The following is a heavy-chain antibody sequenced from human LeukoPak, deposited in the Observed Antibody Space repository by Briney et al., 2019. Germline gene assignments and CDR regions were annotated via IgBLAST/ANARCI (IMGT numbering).Heavy chain of an antibody. D-gene: IGHD4-17*01. J-gene: IGHJ4*02. V-gene: IGHV3-30*18. CDR1: GFTFSSYG. CDR2: ISYDGTNK. CDR3: AKDRFTVKGYFDY. Sequence: GGSLRLSCAASGFTFSSYGMHWVRQAPGKGLEWVAVISYDGTNKYYADSVKGRFTISRDNSKNTLYLQMNSLRAEDTAVYYCAKDRFTVKGYFDYWGQGTLVTVSS.